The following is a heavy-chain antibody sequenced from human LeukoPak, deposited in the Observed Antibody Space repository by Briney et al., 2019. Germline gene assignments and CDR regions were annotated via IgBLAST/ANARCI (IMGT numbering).Heavy chain of an antibody. CDR2: ISYDGSNK. CDR3: ARVPITT. Sequence: GGSLRLSCAASGFTFSSYAMHWVRQAPGKGLEWVAVISYDGSNKYYADSVKGRFTISRDNAKNSLYLQMNSLRAEDTAVYYCARVPITTWGQGTLVTVSS. J-gene: IGHJ5*02. CDR1: GFTFSSYA. V-gene: IGHV3-30-3*01.